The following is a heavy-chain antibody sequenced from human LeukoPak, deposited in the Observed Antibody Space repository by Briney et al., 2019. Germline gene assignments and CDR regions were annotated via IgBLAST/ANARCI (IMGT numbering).Heavy chain of an antibody. CDR2: IIVGSGKT. V-gene: IGHV1-58*02. J-gene: IGHJ4*02. Sequence: GASVKVSCKASGFTFSNSAIQWVRQARGQRLEWIGWIIVGSGKTHYAQNLQERITITRDMSTNTAYMELSSLRSEDTAVYYCASNMLVYGRDYWGQGTLVTVSS. D-gene: IGHD2-8*01. CDR1: GFTFSNSA. CDR3: ASNMLVYGRDY.